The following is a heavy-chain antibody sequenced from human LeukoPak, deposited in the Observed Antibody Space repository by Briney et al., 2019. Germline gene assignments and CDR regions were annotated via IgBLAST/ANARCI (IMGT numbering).Heavy chain of an antibody. V-gene: IGHV4-39*01. Sequence: SETLSLTCSVSGVSISSRTHYWGWIRQPPGKGLEWIGSINYSGDTSYNPSLKSRLAISRDTTKNQFSLKVTSVTAADTAVYYCARYQGGIMFDIWGQGTKVTVSS. J-gene: IGHJ3*02. CDR1: GVSISSRTHY. CDR3: ARYQGGIMFDI. D-gene: IGHD3-16*01. CDR2: INYSGDT.